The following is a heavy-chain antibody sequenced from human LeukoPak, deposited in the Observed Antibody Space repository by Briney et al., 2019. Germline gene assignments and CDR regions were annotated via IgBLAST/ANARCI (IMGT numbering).Heavy chain of an antibody. CDR2: ISSSASTI. Sequence: GGSLRLSCAASGFTFSDYYMSWIRQAPGKGLEWVSYISSSASTIYYADSVKGRFTISRDNAKNSLYLQMNSLRAEDTAVYYCARVGITGTTSQGAFDIWGQGTMVTVSS. CDR3: ARVGITGTTSQGAFDI. CDR1: GFTFSDYY. V-gene: IGHV3-11*01. D-gene: IGHD1-20*01. J-gene: IGHJ3*02.